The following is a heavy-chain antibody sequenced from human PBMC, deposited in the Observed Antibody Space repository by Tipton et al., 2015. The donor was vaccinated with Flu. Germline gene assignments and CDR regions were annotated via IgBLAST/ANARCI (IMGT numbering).Heavy chain of an antibody. Sequence: TLSLTCAVYGGSFSGYYWSWIRQPPGKGLEWIGEINHSGSTNYNPSLKGRVTISVDTSKNQFSLKLSSVTAADTAVYYCARGYPAGWSGYYNREPYFDYWGQGTLVTVSS. CDR2: INHSGST. CDR1: GGSFSGYY. CDR3: ARGYPAGWSGYYNREPYFDY. J-gene: IGHJ4*02. D-gene: IGHD3-3*01. V-gene: IGHV4-34*01.